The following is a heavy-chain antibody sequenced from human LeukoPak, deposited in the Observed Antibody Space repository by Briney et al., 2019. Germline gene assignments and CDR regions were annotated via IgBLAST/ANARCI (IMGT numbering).Heavy chain of an antibody. CDR3: AREGRQGGAGPTFYGY. J-gene: IGHJ4*02. CDR1: GFTFSDYY. D-gene: IGHD2/OR15-2a*01. V-gene: IGHV3-11*01. Sequence: AGGSLRLSCAASGFTFSDYYMSWLRQAPGKGLEWVSYISSSGSTIYYADSVKGRSTISRDNAKNSLYLQMNSLRAEDTAVYYCAREGRQGGAGPTFYGYWGQGTLVTVSS. CDR2: ISSSGSTI.